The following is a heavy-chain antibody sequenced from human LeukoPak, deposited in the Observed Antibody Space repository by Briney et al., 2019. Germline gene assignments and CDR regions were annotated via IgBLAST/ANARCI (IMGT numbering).Heavy chain of an antibody. D-gene: IGHD6-13*01. J-gene: IGHJ4*02. V-gene: IGHV1-2*04. CDR3: ARLSAARGFDY. CDR1: GGTFSSYA. Sequence: ASVKVSCKASGGTFSSYAISWVRQAPGQGLEWMGWINPNSGGTNYAQKFQGWVTMTRDTSISTAYMELSRLRSDDTAVYYCARLSAARGFDYWGQGTLVTVSS. CDR2: INPNSGGT.